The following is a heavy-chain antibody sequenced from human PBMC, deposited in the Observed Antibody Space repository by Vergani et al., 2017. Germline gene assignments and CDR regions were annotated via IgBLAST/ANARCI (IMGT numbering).Heavy chain of an antibody. CDR3: ALRREPGIAVAVAPLFDC. CDR2: IYWNDDK. J-gene: IGHJ4*02. V-gene: IGHV2-5*01. Sequence: QITLKESGPKLVKPTQPLTLTCTFSGFSLSTSGVGVAWIRQPPGKPLEWLALIYWNDDKRYSPSLKSRLTITKDTPKNQVVLTMTNMDPVDTATYYCALRREPGIAVAVAPLFDCWGQGTLVTVSS. CDR1: GFSLSTSGVG. D-gene: IGHD6-19*01.